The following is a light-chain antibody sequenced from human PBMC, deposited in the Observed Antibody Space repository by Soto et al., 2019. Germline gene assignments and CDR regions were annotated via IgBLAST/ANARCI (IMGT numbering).Light chain of an antibody. V-gene: IGKV3D-20*02. CDR2: GTS. CDR1: QTAISDY. Sequence: SFLTQSPATLSLSPGERATVSCRASQTAISDYLAWYQQKPGQAPRLLIYGTSSRASGVPDRFSGSTSGTDFILTINRLEPEDFAVYYCQQGFTFGPGT. J-gene: IGKJ3*01. CDR3: QQGFT.